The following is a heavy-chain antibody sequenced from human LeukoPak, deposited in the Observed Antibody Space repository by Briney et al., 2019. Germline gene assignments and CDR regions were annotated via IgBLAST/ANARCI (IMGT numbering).Heavy chain of an antibody. CDR3: ARDLSGPLDY. Sequence: PGGSLRLSCAASGFTFNNYWMHWVRQAPGKGLVWVSRINSDGRRTTYADSVKGRFTISRDNAKNTLYLQMNSLRAEDTAVYYCARDLSGPLDYWRQGTLVTVSS. V-gene: IGHV3-74*01. D-gene: IGHD5-12*01. J-gene: IGHJ4*02. CDR1: GFTFNNYW. CDR2: INSDGRRT.